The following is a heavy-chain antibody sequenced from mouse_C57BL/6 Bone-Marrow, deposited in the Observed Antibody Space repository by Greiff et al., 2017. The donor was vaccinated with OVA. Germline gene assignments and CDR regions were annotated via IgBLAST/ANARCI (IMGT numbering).Heavy chain of an antibody. CDR3: ARGWAVAWFAY. CDR1: GYTFTDYN. CDR2: INPHHGGP. D-gene: IGHD1-1*02. V-gene: IGHV1-18*01. Sequence: VQLQQSGPELVKPGASVKIPCKASGYTFTDYNMDWVKQSHGKSLEWIGAINPHHGGPLSNQKFKGKATLTADKSSSTAYMELRSLTAEDTAVYCCARGWAVAWFAYWGQGTLVTVSA. J-gene: IGHJ3*01.